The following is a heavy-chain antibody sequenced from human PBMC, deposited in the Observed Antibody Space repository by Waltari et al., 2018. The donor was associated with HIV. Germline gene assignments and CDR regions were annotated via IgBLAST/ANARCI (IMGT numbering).Heavy chain of an antibody. V-gene: IGHV3-23*01. CDR1: GFDFGLYG. Sequence: EVQLLESEGVLVQPGGSLRLYGAPSGFDFGLYGLSWVRQAPGKGLGVVSGSSGGGGKPNYADSVKGRFTISRDNSKNTLYLQMTSLRAGDTAIFYCAIQRNPLNNFYYGMDVWGQGTTVTVSS. CDR2: SSGGGGKP. CDR3: AIQRNPLNNFYYGMDV. D-gene: IGHD1-1*01. J-gene: IGHJ6*02.